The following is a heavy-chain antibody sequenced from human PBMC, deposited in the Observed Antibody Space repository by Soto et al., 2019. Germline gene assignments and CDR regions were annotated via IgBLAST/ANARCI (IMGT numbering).Heavy chain of an antibody. CDR1: GYTFTSYG. J-gene: IGHJ5*02. CDR3: ARQHCSGGSCYRGGWFDP. Sequence: QVQLVQSGAEVKKPGASVKVSRKASGYTFTSYGISWVRQAPGQGLEWMGWISAYNGNTNYAQKLQGRVTMTTDTSTSTAYMELRSLRSDDTAVYYCARQHCSGGSCYRGGWFDPWGQGTLVTVSS. D-gene: IGHD2-15*01. V-gene: IGHV1-18*01. CDR2: ISAYNGNT.